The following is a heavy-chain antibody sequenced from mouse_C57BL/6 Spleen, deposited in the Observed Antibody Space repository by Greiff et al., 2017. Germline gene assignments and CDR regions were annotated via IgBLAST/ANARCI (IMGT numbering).Heavy chain of an antibody. V-gene: IGHV1-15*01. CDR3: TRRLRFCWYFDV. CDR2: IDPETGGT. D-gene: IGHD1-1*01. J-gene: IGHJ1*03. Sequence: VKLMESGAELVRPGASVTLSCKASGYTFTDYEMHWVKQTPVHGLEWIGAIDPETGGTAYNQKFKGKAILTADKSSSTAYMELRSLTSEDSAVYYCTRRLRFCWYFDVWGTGTTVTVSS. CDR1: GYTFTDYE.